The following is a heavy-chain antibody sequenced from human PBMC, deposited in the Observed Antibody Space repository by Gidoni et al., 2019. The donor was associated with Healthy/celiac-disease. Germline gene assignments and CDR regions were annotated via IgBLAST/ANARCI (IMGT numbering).Heavy chain of an antibody. Sequence: QVQLVQSGAEVKKPGSSVTVSCKASGATFSSYAISWVRQAPGQGLEWMGGIIPIFGTANYAQKFQGRVTITADKSTSTAYMELSSLRSEDTAVYYCARDGEPGIAAAGTAYWGQGTLVTVSS. CDR1: GATFSSYA. CDR2: IIPIFGTA. CDR3: ARDGEPGIAAAGTAY. D-gene: IGHD6-13*01. V-gene: IGHV1-69*06. J-gene: IGHJ4*02.